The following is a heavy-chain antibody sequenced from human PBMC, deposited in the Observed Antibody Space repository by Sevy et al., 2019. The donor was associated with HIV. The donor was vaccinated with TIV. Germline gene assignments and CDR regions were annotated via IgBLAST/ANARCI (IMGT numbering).Heavy chain of an antibody. V-gene: IGHV3-33*01. Sequence: GGSLRLSCAASGFTFSSYGMHWVRQAPGKGLEWVAVLWYDGSNKNYADSVKGRFTISRDNSKNTLYLQMNSLRAEDTAVYYCARDGTRYCSSTSCPRDYYYGMDVWGQGTTVTVSS. CDR3: ARDGTRYCSSTSCPRDYYYGMDV. J-gene: IGHJ6*02. CDR2: LWYDGSNK. CDR1: GFTFSSYG. D-gene: IGHD2-2*01.